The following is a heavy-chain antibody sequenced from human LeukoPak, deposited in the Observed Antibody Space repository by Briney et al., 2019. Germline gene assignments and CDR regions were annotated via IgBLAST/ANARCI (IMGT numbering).Heavy chain of an antibody. D-gene: IGHD2-8*01. CDR1: GYTFTMYD. V-gene: IGHV1-8*01. J-gene: IGHJ4*02. CDR3: ARVNGLPDY. Sequence: GASVTVSCKASGYTFTMYDVNWVRQATGQGLEWMGWMNPKSGYTGYAQKFQGKVTMTRDTSISTAYMEVSSLTFDDTAIYYCARVNGLPDYWGQGTLVTVSS. CDR2: MNPKSGYT.